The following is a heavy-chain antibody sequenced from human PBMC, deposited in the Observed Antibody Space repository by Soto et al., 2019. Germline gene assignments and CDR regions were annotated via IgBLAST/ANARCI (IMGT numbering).Heavy chain of an antibody. V-gene: IGHV4-34*01. Sequence: XATLSLTFAVYGGSFSGYYWSWIRQPPGKGLEWIGEINHSGSTNYNPSLKSRLTISVDTSKNQLSLRVRSVTAADTAVYYCARDWASHGMDVWGQGTTVTVSS. CDR3: ARDWASHGMDV. CDR1: GGSFSGYY. D-gene: IGHD3-16*01. CDR2: INHSGST. J-gene: IGHJ6*02.